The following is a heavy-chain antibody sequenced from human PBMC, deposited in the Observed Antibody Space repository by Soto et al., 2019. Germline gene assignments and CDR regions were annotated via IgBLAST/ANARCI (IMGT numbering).Heavy chain of an antibody. V-gene: IGHV3-30-3*01. J-gene: IGHJ3*02. CDR2: ISYDESNK. D-gene: IGHD6-13*01. CDR3: ARVRGSSWYEGAFDI. CDR1: GFTFSSYA. Sequence: QVQLVESGGGVVQPGRSLRLSCAASGFTFSSYAMHWVRQAPGKVLEWVAFISYDESNKYYADSVKGRFTISRYNSKNTLYLQMNSLRAEDTAVYYCARVRGSSWYEGAFDIWGQGTMVTVSS.